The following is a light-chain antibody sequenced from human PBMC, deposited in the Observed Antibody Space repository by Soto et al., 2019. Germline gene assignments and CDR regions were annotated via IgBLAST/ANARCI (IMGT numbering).Light chain of an antibody. CDR2: GAS. Sequence: EIVLTQSPGTLSLSPGERATLXXRATQTVFSNYIGWYQQKPGQAPRLXIYGASSRATGIPDRFSGSGSGTDFTLTISRLEPEDFAVYYCQQYDSSPKTFGQGTKVDIK. CDR1: QTVFSNY. J-gene: IGKJ1*01. V-gene: IGKV3-20*01. CDR3: QQYDSSPKT.